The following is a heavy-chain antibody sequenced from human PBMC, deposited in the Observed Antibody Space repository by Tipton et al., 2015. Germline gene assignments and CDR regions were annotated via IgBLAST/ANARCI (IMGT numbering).Heavy chain of an antibody. CDR1: GASISSSRYY. CDR3: ACQDYDSLTRDYQTVDY. CDR2: ISHSGNT. V-gene: IGHV4-39*07. Sequence: TLSLTCIVSGASISSSRYYWGWIRQPPGKGLEWIGSISHSGNTYYNPSLKSRVTMSRDTSKNQFSLKLTSVTAADTAVYYCACQDYDSLTRDYQTVDYWGQGTLVTVSS. J-gene: IGHJ4*02. D-gene: IGHD3-9*01.